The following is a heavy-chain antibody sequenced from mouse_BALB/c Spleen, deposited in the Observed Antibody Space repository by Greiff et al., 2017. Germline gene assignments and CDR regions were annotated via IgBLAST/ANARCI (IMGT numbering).Heavy chain of an antibody. J-gene: IGHJ2*01. Sequence: EVHLMESGGGLVKPGGSLKLSCAASGFTFSSHAMSWVRQSPEKRLEWVAEISSGGSYTYYPDTVTGRFTISRDNAKNTLYLEMSSLRSEDTAMYYCARHDYYFDYWGQGTTLTVSS. CDR1: GFTFSSHA. D-gene: IGHD2-4*01. CDR2: ISSGGSYT. CDR3: ARHDYYFDY. V-gene: IGHV5-9-4*01.